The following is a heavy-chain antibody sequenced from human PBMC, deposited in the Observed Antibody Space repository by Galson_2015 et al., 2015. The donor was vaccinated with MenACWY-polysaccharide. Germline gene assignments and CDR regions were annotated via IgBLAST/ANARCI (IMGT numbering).Heavy chain of an antibody. V-gene: IGHV6-1*01. CDR1: LSLFFFTTSF. CDR2: TYYRSNWSS. Sequence: CAISLSLFFFTTSFWFWLLPSPSIGLEWLGRTYYRSNWSSDYALSVRGRITINADTSKNQFSLQLNSVTPEDTAAYYCVRGVAASSLLFYPCVPGTLVTVSS. D-gene: IGHD6-19*01. J-gene: IGHJ5*02. CDR3: VRGVAASSLLFYP.